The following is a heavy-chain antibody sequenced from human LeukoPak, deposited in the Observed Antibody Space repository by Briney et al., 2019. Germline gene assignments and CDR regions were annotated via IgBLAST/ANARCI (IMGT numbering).Heavy chain of an antibody. CDR2: IYRSGNT. J-gene: IGHJ4*02. V-gene: IGHV4-38-2*02. D-gene: IGHD1-26*01. CDR1: GYSINSNYY. CDR3: ARDAVGQYAGGVTY. Sequence: PSETLSLTCTVSGYSINSNYYWGWIRQPPGKGLEWIGNIYRSGNTYYNPSLKSRVTILLDTSKNQFSLKMSSVTAAETAVYYCARDAVGQYAGGVTYWGQGTLVTVSS.